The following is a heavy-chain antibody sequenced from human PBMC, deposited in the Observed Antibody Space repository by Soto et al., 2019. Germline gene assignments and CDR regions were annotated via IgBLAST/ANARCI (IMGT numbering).Heavy chain of an antibody. D-gene: IGHD3-10*01. CDR3: ARDGSGSPFDY. CDR2: IYYSGST. CDR1: GGSISSGGYY. Sequence: QVQLQESGPGLVKPSQTLSLTCTVSGGSISSGGYYWSWIRQHPGKGLEWIGYIYYSGSTYYNPSLKRRVTISVDTSKNHFALKLSSVTAADTAVYYCARDGSGSPFDYWGQGTLVTVSS. J-gene: IGHJ4*02. V-gene: IGHV4-31*03.